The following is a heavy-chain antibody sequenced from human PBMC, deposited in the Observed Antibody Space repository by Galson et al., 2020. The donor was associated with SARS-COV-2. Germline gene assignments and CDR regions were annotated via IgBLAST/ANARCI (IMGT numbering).Heavy chain of an antibody. D-gene: IGHD3-22*01. Sequence: SQASETLSLTCAVYGGSFSGYYWSWIRQPPGKGLEWIGEINHSGSTNYNPSLKSRVTISVDTSKNQFSLKLSSVTAADTAVYYCARGRWDDSSGYYYPVWLDYWGQGTLVTVSS. CDR2: INHSGST. CDR1: GGSFSGYY. V-gene: IGHV4-34*01. CDR3: ARGRWDDSSGYYYPVWLDY. J-gene: IGHJ4*02.